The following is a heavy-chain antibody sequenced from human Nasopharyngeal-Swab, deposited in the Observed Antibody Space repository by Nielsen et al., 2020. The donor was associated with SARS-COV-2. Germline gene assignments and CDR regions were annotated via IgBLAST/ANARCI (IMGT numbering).Heavy chain of an antibody. V-gene: IGHV3-49*03. CDR3: TRVLVAAGPMLDY. J-gene: IGHJ4*02. CDR2: IRSNIHGGTT. D-gene: IGHD6-13*01. Sequence: GESLKISCTASGFSFVDYAMSWFRQAPEKGLEWIAFIRSNIHGGTTEYAASVRGRFVMSRDDSKLIAYLLLNSLKTEDTGVYYCTRVLVAAGPMLDYWGKGTLVTVSS. CDR1: GFSFVDYA.